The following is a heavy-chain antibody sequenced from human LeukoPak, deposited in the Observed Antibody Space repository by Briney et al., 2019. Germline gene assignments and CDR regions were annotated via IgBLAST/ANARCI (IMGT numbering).Heavy chain of an antibody. Sequence: ASVKVSCKASGYTFTGYYMHWVRQAPGQGLEWMGRFNPNSGGTNYAQKFQGRVTVTRDTSISTAYMELSRLRSDDTAVYYCARDFTGAVAVPNWGQETLVTVSS. CDR1: GYTFTGYY. D-gene: IGHD6-19*01. CDR2: FNPNSGGT. V-gene: IGHV1-2*06. J-gene: IGHJ4*02. CDR3: ARDFTGAVAVPN.